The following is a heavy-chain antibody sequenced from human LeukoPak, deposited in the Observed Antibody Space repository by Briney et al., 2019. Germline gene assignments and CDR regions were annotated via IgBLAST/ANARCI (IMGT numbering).Heavy chain of an antibody. J-gene: IGHJ4*02. V-gene: IGHV4-39*01. CDR1: GGSISSSSYY. CDR2: IYYSGST. Sequence: SATLSLTCTVSGGSISSSSYYWGWIRQPPGKGLEWIGSIYYSGSTYYNPSLKSRVTISVDTSKNQFSLKLSSVTAADTAVYYCARRVFYDSSGYWYYFDYWGQGTLVTVSS. CDR3: ARRVFYDSSGYWYYFDY. D-gene: IGHD3-22*01.